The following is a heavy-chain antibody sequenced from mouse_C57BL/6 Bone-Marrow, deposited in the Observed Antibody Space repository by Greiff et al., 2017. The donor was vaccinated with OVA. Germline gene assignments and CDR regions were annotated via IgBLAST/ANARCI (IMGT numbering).Heavy chain of an antibody. Sequence: EVQLQQSGPGLAKPSQTLSLTCSVTGYSITSDYWNWVRQFPGNKLEYMGYIRYSGSTYYNPSLIRRISITRATSKNQKYRQLKYVTTEDTATYDCARGYDYGKTIYWYFEVWGTGTTVTVSS. CDR3: ARGYDYGKTIYWYFEV. J-gene: IGHJ1*03. CDR1: GYSITSDY. V-gene: IGHV3-8*01. D-gene: IGHD2-4*01. CDR2: IRYSGST.